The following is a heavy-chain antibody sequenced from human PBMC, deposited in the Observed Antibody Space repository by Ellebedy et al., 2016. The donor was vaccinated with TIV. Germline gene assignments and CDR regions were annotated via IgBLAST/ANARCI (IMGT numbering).Heavy chain of an antibody. J-gene: IGHJ4*02. CDR1: GGSFSGYY. CDR2: INHSGST. V-gene: IGHV4-34*01. D-gene: IGHD3-16*01. Sequence: MPSETLSLTCAVYGGSFSGYYWSWIRQPPGKGLEWNGEINHSGSTIYNPSLKSRVTIPVDTSKNQFSLKLRSVTAADTAVYYCASYRRGLRAFEYWGQGTLVTVSS. CDR3: ASYRRGLRAFEY.